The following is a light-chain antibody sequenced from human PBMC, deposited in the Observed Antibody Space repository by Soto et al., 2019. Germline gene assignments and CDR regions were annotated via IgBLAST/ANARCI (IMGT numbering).Light chain of an antibody. CDR1: QSVDTW. V-gene: IGKV1-5*03. CDR2: KAS. J-gene: IGKJ1*01. Sequence: DIPMTQSPSTLSASVGDRVTITSRASQSVDTWLAWYQQKPGKAPKLLIYKASTLESGVPSRFSGSGSGTDFTLTISSLQPDDFATYYCQQYHSYWTFGQGTKVEIK. CDR3: QQYHSYWT.